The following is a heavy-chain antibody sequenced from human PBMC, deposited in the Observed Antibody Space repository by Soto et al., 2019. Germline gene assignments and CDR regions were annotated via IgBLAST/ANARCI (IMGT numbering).Heavy chain of an antibody. D-gene: IGHD6-13*01. CDR2: ISSNSAYI. CDR3: TRDASRDSSARGWFDP. J-gene: IGHJ5*02. CDR1: GFTFRSFT. V-gene: IGHV3-21*01. Sequence: GGSLRLSCAASGFTFRSFTMNWVRQAPGKGLEWVSTISSNSAYIHYTDALRGRFTISRDNAKNSLHLQMNSLRAEDTAVYYCTRDASRDSSARGWFDPWGPGTLVTVSS.